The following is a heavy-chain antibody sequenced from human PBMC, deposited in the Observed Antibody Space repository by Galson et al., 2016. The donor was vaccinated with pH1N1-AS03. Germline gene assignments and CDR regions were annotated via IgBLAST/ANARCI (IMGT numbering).Heavy chain of an antibody. Sequence: SVKVSCKASGDTFNDNALHWVRQAPGQSLEWMGWVNLGNSNTKYSQRFQDRVIITMDTSANTAYMELRDLTSEDTAVFYCARSGDKWERRGWGQGTLVTVSS. CDR3: ARSGDKWERRG. V-gene: IGHV1-3*01. CDR2: VNLGNSNT. CDR1: GDTFNDNA. D-gene: IGHD1-26*01. J-gene: IGHJ4*02.